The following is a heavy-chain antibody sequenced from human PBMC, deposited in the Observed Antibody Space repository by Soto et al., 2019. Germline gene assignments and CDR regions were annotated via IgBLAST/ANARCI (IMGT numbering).Heavy chain of an antibody. Sequence: GGFLRLSCVASGFPFSSYAMSWVRQTPGKGLEWVSGISGSGGRTYYADSVKGRFTISRDNSNNTLSLQMHILRVEDTAVYFCAKGGYYSLFDIWGQGTVVTVSS. V-gene: IGHV3-23*01. CDR2: ISGSGGRT. J-gene: IGHJ3*02. D-gene: IGHD3-16*01. CDR3: AKGGYYSLFDI. CDR1: GFPFSSYA.